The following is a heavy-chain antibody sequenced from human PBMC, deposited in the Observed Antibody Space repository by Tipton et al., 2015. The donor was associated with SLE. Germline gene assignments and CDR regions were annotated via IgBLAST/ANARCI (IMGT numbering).Heavy chain of an antibody. D-gene: IGHD2-15*01. CDR1: GGSITTNNFF. Sequence: TLSLTCSVSGGSITTNNFFWSWIRQPAGKGLEWIAHIYSGGGTNYNPSLKSRVTMSVDTPENQFSLKLSSVTAADTAVYYCARDYFCSGGSCFDWYFDVWGRGTLVTVSS. CDR2: IYSGGGT. V-gene: IGHV4-61*09. CDR3: ARDYFCSGGSCFDWYFDV. J-gene: IGHJ2*01.